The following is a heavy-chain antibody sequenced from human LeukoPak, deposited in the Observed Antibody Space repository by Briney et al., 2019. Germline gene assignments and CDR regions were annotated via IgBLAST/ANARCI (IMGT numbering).Heavy chain of an antibody. CDR2: ISSSSGYI. CDR3: ARDPFYCSSTSCYIDY. Sequence: GGSLRLSCGASGFTFRTYSMNWVRQAPGKGLEWVSSISSSSGYIYYADSVKGRFTIPRDNAKNSLYLQMNSLRAEDTAVYYCARDPFYCSSTSCYIDYWGQGTLVTVSS. V-gene: IGHV3-21*01. CDR1: GFTFRTYS. J-gene: IGHJ4*02. D-gene: IGHD2-2*02.